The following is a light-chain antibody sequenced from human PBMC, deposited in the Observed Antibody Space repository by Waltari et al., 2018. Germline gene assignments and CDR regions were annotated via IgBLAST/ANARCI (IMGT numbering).Light chain of an antibody. V-gene: IGKV4-1*01. CDR1: RRLSSSSNNRVS. Sequence: DIVMTQSPAFLAVSLGERATINCRSSRRLSSSSNNRVSLAWYQQKPGLPPKLLIYWVSTRESGVPDRFSGSGSGTDFTLTISSLQAEDVAVYYCQQYSSTSTFGPGTRVAI. J-gene: IGKJ3*01. CDR3: QQYSSTST. CDR2: WVS.